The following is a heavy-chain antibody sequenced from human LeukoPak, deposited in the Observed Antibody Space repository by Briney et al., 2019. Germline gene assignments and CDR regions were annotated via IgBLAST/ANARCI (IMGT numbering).Heavy chain of an antibody. CDR2: IYPGDSDT. V-gene: IGHV5-51*01. CDR3: ASRRGEGANVAFDV. J-gene: IGHJ3*01. Sequence: VESLKISCKGSGYSFTNYWIVWVRQMPGKGLEWMGVIYPGDSDTRYSTSFQGHVTISADKSITTAYLHWSSVKASGTAIYYCASRRGEGANVAFDVWGQGTMVTVSS. CDR1: GYSFTNYW. D-gene: IGHD3-16*01.